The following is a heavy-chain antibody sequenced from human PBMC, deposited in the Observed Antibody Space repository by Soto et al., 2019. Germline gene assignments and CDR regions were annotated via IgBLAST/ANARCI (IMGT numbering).Heavy chain of an antibody. V-gene: IGHV4-4*02. CDR2: VFHTGNT. CDR3: ARRAWVRFDY. Sequence: SETLSLTCTVSGDSMTRSVWWTWVRQPPGKGLEWIGEVFHTGNTNYNPSLKSRVTMSVDKSTNEFSLKVTSVTAADTAIYYCARRAWVRFDYWGQGTLVTVSS. CDR1: GDSMTRSVW. J-gene: IGHJ4*02. D-gene: IGHD7-27*01.